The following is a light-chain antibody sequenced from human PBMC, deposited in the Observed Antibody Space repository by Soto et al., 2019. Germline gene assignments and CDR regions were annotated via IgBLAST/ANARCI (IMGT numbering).Light chain of an antibody. V-gene: IGKV3-11*01. CDR3: QQHNQWPIT. CDR2: YIS. J-gene: IGKJ5*01. Sequence: EIVLTQSPATLSLYPGERATLSCLASQSAGNFLAWYQQKPGQAPRLLIYYISTRATGIPARFSGSGSGTEFTLTINSLQSEDSAVYYCQQHNQWPITFGQVTLLEIK. CDR1: QSAGNF.